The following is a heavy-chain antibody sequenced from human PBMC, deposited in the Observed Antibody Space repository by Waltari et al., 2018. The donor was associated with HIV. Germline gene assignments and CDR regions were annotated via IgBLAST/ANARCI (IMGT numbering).Heavy chain of an antibody. V-gene: IGHV3-33*01. CDR1: GFPVSDYS. CDR3: ARDGGARFSSWAILGD. Sequence: QVQLVESGGGVVLPGRSLRLSCAASGFPVSDYSMHWVRQAPGKGLEWVAVMLYYGDKKYLADSAKGRFTISRDNSKNTVYLQMNTLRAEDTAVYYCARDGGARFSSWAILGDWGQGTLVTVSS. J-gene: IGHJ4*02. CDR2: MLYYGDKK. D-gene: IGHD6-13*01.